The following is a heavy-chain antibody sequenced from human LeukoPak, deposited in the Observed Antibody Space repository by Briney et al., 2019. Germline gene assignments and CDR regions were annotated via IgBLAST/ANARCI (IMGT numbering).Heavy chain of an antibody. CDR2: IYYSGST. D-gene: IGHD6-13*01. CDR3: ARLPVAAAGRGYYYYYGMDV. J-gene: IGHJ6*02. V-gene: IGHV4-59*08. CDR1: GGSISSYY. Sequence: SETLSLTCTVSGGSISSYYWSWIRQPPGKGLEWMGYIYYSGSTNYNPSLKSRVTISVDTSKNQFSLKLSSVTAADTAVYYCARLPVAAAGRGYYYYYGMDVWGQGTTVTVSS.